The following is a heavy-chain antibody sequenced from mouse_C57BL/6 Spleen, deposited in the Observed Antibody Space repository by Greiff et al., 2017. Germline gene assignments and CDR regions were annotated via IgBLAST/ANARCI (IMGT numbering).Heavy chain of an antibody. J-gene: IGHJ3*01. CDR1: GFTFSDAW. V-gene: IGHV6-6*01. CDR2: IRNKANNHAT. CDR3: TRPGYDGAWFAY. Sequence: EVKVEESGGGLVQPGGSMKLSCAASGFTFSDAWMDWVRQSPEKGLEWVAEIRNKANNHATYYAESVKGRFTISRDDSKSSVYLQMNSLRAEDTGIYYCTRPGYDGAWFAYWGQGTLVTVSA. D-gene: IGHD2-2*01.